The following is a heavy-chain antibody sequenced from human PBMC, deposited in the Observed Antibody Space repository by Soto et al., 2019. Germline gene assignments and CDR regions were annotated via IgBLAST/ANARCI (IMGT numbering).Heavy chain of an antibody. J-gene: IGHJ6*02. D-gene: IGHD6-6*01. V-gene: IGHV3-21*01. CDR1: GFTFSSYS. Sequence: GALRLSCAASGFTFSSYSMNWVRQAPGKGLEWVSSISSSSSYIYYADSVKGRFTISRDNAKNSLYLQMNSLRAEDTAVYYCARDNSSSSGLDGGDGMDVWGQGTTVTVSS. CDR2: ISSSSSYI. CDR3: ARDNSSSSGLDGGDGMDV.